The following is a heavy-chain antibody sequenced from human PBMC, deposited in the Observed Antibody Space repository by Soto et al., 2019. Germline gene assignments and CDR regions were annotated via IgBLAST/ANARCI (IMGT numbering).Heavy chain of an antibody. CDR2: VGGSGSPT. CDR3: AGALSHYFHY. J-gene: IGHJ4*02. CDR1: GFTFTSYA. Sequence: PGGSLRLSCAASGFTFTSYAMRWVRQAPGKGLEWVSAVGGSGSPTYYADSVKGRFTISRDNSKNTLYLQMDSLRVDDTAVYYCAGALSHYFHYWGQGTLVTVSS. V-gene: IGHV3-23*01.